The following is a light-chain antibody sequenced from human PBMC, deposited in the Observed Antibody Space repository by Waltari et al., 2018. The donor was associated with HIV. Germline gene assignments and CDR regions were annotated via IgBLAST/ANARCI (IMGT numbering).Light chain of an antibody. Sequence: QSALTQPHSVSGSPGQSVTISCTGTSSDIGGYNYVSWYRQFPGKAPSVIIHDVNRRPAGVPARFSCSKSRNTASLTISGLQTDDEADYYGCSYAGNSDVVFGGGTTLTVL. CDR2: DVN. V-gene: IGLV2-11*01. CDR3: CSYAGNSDVV. J-gene: IGLJ2*01. CDR1: SSDIGGYNY.